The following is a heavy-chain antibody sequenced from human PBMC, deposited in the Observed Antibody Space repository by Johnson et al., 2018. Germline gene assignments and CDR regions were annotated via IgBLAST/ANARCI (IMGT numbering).Heavy chain of an antibody. D-gene: IGHD2-15*01. CDR1: GFTFDDYA. CDR2: ISWNRGSI. CDR3: ATGGSCSGCDCYSYYYYYHLDV. J-gene: IGHJ6*02. Sequence: EVQLLETGGGLVKPGGSLRLSCAASGFTFDDYAMHWVRQAPGKGLEWVSGISWNRGSIGYADSVKGRFTISRDNAKNSLYLQMNSLRDEETAVYYGATGGSCSGCDCYSYYYYYHLDVWGQGTAVTVSS. V-gene: IGHV3-9*01.